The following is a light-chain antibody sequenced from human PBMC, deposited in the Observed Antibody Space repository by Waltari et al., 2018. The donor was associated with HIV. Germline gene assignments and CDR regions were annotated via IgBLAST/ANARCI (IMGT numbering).Light chain of an antibody. J-gene: IGLJ2*01. CDR2: GDN. CDR3: QAWDSSTLV. Sequence: SYELTQPPSVSVSPGQTASITCSGDKLGDRFTSWYQQKPGQSPVLVIYGDNKRPSGIPWPFSGSYSRNTGTVTISGTQAMDEADYYCQAWDSSTLVFAGGTKLTVL. CDR1: KLGDRF. V-gene: IGLV3-1*01.